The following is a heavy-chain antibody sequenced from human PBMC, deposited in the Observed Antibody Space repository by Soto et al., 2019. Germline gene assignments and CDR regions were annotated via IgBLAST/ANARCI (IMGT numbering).Heavy chain of an antibody. CDR3: ARGARI. V-gene: IGHV3-7*01. CDR2: IKEDGSEK. J-gene: IGHJ3*02. Sequence: EVQLVESGGDLVQPGGTLRLSCADSRFTFSGYWMYWVRQAPGKGLYWVANIKEDGSEKNYVDSVRGRFTISRDNAKNSLYLQMNSLRAEDTAVYYCARGARIWGQGTMVTVS. CDR1: RFTFSGYW.